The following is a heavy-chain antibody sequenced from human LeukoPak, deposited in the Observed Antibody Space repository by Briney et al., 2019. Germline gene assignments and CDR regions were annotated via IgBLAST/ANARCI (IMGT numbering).Heavy chain of an antibody. CDR1: GFTFSNYG. D-gene: IGHD2-2*01. Sequence: GGSLRLSCETSGFTFSNYGMHWVRQAPGKGLEWVAFLRYDGSTKYYADSVKGRFTISRDNSKNTLYLQMNSLRPEDAAVYCCANGYEFESWGQGALVTVSS. CDR3: ANGYEFES. V-gene: IGHV3-30*02. CDR2: LRYDGSTK. J-gene: IGHJ4*02.